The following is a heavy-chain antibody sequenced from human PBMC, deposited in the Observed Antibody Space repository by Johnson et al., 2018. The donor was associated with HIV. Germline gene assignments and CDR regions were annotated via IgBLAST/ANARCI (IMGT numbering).Heavy chain of an antibody. CDR2: ISYDGSNQ. V-gene: IGHV3-30-3*01. D-gene: IGHD6-6*01. CDR1: GFTFSSYA. J-gene: IGHJ3*02. Sequence: QVQLVESGGGVVQPGRSLRLSCAASGFTFSSYAMHWVRQAPGKGLEWVAVISYDGSNQYYADSVKGRFTISRDNSKNTLYLQMNSLRAEDTAVYYCARVSSIAALWDAFDIWGQGTMVTVSS. CDR3: ARVSSIAALWDAFDI.